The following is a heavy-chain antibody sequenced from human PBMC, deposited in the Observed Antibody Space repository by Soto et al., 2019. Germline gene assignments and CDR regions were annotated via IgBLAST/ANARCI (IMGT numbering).Heavy chain of an antibody. CDR3: AREYQLLTYYFDY. CDR1: GDSISSSR. J-gene: IGHJ4*02. V-gene: IGHV3-30-3*01. Sequence: LSLTCAVSGDSISSSRWWSWVRQAPGKGLEWVAVISNDGNNKYYEDSVKGRFTSSRDNSKNTLYLQMDSLRAEDTAVYYCAREYQLLTYYFDYWGQGTLVTVSS. D-gene: IGHD2-2*01. CDR2: ISNDGNNK.